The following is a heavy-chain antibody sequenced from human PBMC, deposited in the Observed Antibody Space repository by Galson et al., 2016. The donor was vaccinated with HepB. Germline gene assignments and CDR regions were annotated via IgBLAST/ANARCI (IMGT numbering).Heavy chain of an antibody. Sequence: QSGAEVKKPGESLKISCKGSRYSFSDSWVGWVRQMPGKGLEWIGVIYSGDSDTRYRPAFEGQVTISADKSIDTAFLQWGSLKASDTAMYYCATGRFYFDEWGQGTLVTVSS. CDR1: RYSFSDSW. V-gene: IGHV5-51*01. D-gene: IGHD1-14*01. CDR3: ATGRFYFDE. CDR2: IYSGDSDT. J-gene: IGHJ4*02.